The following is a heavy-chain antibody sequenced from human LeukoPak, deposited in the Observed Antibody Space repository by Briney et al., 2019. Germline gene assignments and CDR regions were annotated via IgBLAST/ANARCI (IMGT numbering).Heavy chain of an antibody. CDR3: ARDRAVGASDSYDL. Sequence: GGSLRLSCIGSGFTFSDRYMAWIRQRPGRGLEWLSYISTSDRRVYLADSVKGRFTVSRDDARKSLFLQMNSLRPDDTAVYYCARDRAVGASDSYDLWGPGTMVIVSS. CDR1: GFTFSDRY. V-gene: IGHV3-11*04. J-gene: IGHJ3*01. D-gene: IGHD4-23*01. CDR2: ISTSDRRV.